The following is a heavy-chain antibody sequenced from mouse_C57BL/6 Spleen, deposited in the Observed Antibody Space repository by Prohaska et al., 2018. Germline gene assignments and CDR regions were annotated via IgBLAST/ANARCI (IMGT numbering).Heavy chain of an antibody. CDR1: GYTFTTYG. CDR3: ARRPVVATGEDY. D-gene: IGHD1-1*01. CDR2: INTYSGVP. V-gene: IGHV9-3*01. J-gene: IGHJ4*01. Sequence: QIQLVQSGPELKKPGETVKISCKASGYTFTTYGMSWVKQAPGKGLKWMGWINTYSGVPTYADDFKGRIAFSLETSASTAYLQINNLKNEDTATYFCARRPVVATGEDYWGQGTSVTVSS.